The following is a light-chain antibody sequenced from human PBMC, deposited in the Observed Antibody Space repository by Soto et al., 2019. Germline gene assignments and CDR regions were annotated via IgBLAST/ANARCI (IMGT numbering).Light chain of an antibody. J-gene: IGLJ1*01. Sequence: QCALTQPASVSGAPGEGITISCTGTSSDVGGFNSVSWYQLRPGTAPKLILYDVVDRPSGVSYRFSGSKSGNTASLTISGLQAADEADYFCSSYTSTMTNVFGSGTKVTVL. CDR2: DVV. CDR3: SSYTSTMTNV. CDR1: SSDVGGFNS. V-gene: IGLV2-14*03.